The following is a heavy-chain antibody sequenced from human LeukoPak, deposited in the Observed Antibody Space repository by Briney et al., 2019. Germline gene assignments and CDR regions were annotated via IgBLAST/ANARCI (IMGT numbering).Heavy chain of an antibody. CDR3: TTDRVGYYGSGSYFADY. D-gene: IGHD3-10*01. V-gene: IGHV3-23*01. Sequence: GGSLRLSCAASGFTFSSHAMSWVRQAPGKGLEWVSAISGSGGSTYYADSVKGRFTISRDNSKNTLYLQMNSLKTEDTAVYYCTTDRVGYYGSGSYFADYWGQGTLVTVSS. CDR2: ISGSGGST. J-gene: IGHJ4*02. CDR1: GFTFSSHA.